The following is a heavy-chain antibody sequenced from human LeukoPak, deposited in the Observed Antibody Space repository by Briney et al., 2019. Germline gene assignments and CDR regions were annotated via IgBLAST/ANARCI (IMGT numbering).Heavy chain of an antibody. CDR2: IYYSGST. CDR3: ARGEKYYYDSSGYYEDAFDI. J-gene: IGHJ3*02. D-gene: IGHD3-22*01. CDR1: GGSISSYY. Sequence: SETLSLTCTVSGGSISSYYWSWIRQPPGKGLEWIGYIYYSGSTNYNPSLKSRVTISVDTSKNQFSLKLSSVTAADTAVYYCARGEKYYYDSSGYYEDAFDIWGQGTMVTVSS. V-gene: IGHV4-59*01.